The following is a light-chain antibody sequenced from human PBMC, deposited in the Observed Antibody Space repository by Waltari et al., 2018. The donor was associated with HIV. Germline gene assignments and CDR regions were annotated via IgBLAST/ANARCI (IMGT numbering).Light chain of an antibody. CDR1: SSDIGHHQY. CDR2: EVS. J-gene: IGLJ1*01. V-gene: IGLV2-14*01. Sequence: QSAPTQPASVSGSPGQSITISCTGTSSDIGHHQYVSWYQQSPGKAPKLMIYEVSNRPSGVSNRFSGSKSGNTASLTISGLQAEDEADYYCSSYISTTTLFGTGTKVTVL. CDR3: SSYISTTTL.